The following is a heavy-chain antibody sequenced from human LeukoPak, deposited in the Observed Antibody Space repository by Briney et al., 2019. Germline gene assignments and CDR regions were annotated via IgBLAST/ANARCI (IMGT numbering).Heavy chain of an antibody. V-gene: IGHV3-30-3*01. CDR1: GFTFSSYA. J-gene: IGHJ4*02. CDR2: ISYDGSNK. Sequence: GGSLRLSCAASGFTFSSYAMHWVRQAPGKGLEWVAVISYDGSNKYYAVSVKGRFTISRDNSKNTLYLQMNSLRAEDSAVYYCAAGRGVTAIDFDYWGQGTLVTVS. D-gene: IGHD2-21*02. CDR3: AAGRGVTAIDFDY.